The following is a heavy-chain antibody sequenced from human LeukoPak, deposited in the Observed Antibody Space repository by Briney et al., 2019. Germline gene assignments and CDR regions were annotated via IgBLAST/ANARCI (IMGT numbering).Heavy chain of an antibody. Sequence: ASVKVSCKASGGTFSSYAISWVRQAPGQGLEWMGGIIPIFGTANYAQKFQGRVTITADESTSTAYMELSSLRSEDTAVYYCASLDTAMASGELDYWGQGTLVTVSS. CDR2: IIPIFGTA. D-gene: IGHD5-18*01. V-gene: IGHV1-69*13. J-gene: IGHJ4*02. CDR3: ASLDTAMASGELDY. CDR1: GGTFSSYA.